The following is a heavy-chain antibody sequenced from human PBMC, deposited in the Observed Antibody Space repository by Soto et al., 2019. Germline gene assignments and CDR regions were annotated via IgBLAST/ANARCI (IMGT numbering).Heavy chain of an antibody. CDR1: GFTFSSYG. J-gene: IGHJ4*02. Sequence: GGSLRFSCAASGFTFSSYGMHWVRQAPGKGLEWVAVISYDGSNKYYADSVKGRFTISRDNSKNTLYLQMNSLRAEDTAVYYCAKDYGPIAAAGTSDYWGQGTLVTVSS. CDR3: AKDYGPIAAAGTSDY. D-gene: IGHD6-13*01. V-gene: IGHV3-30*18. CDR2: ISYDGSNK.